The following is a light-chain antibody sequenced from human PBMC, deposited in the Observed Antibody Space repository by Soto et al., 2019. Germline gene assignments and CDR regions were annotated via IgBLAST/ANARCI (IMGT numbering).Light chain of an antibody. V-gene: IGLV2-14*03. CDR2: DVS. J-gene: IGLJ2*01. CDR1: SSDVGAHNY. CDR3: SSYTYTSTLVI. Sequence: QSALTQPASVSGSPGQSIAISCIGTSSDVGAHNYVSWYQQHPGKAPKLIIYDVSNRPSGVSTRFSAFKSGNTASLTISGLQAEDEADYYCSSYTYTSTLVIFGGGTKLTVL.